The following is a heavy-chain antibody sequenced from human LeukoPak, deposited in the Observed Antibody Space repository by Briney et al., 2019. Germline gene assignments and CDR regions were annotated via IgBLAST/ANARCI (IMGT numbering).Heavy chain of an antibody. CDR3: TRGGSVTTGPIDH. CDR1: GLIFVTCE. Sequence: PGGSLRLSCAASGLIFVTCEMTWVRQAPGGGLEWIAYISSSGKTIYYADSVRGRFTVARDNARSSLYLDMNSLRVEDTAFYFCTRGGSVTTGPIDHWGQGTLVTVSS. CDR2: ISSSGKTI. V-gene: IGHV3-48*03. J-gene: IGHJ4*02. D-gene: IGHD3-9*01.